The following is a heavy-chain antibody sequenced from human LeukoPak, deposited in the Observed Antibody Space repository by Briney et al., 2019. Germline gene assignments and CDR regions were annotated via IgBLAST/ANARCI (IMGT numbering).Heavy chain of an antibody. CDR1: GGSISSGDYY. CDR3: ARDLLNHWGYLVD. V-gene: IGHV4-30-4*08. CDR2: IYYSGST. Sequence: SETLSLTCTVSGGSISSGDYYWSWIRQPPGKGLEWIGYIYYSGSTYYNPSLKSRVTISVDTSKNQFSLKLSSVTAADTAVYYCARDLLNHWGYLVDRGQGTLVTVSS. J-gene: IGHJ4*02. D-gene: IGHD7-27*01.